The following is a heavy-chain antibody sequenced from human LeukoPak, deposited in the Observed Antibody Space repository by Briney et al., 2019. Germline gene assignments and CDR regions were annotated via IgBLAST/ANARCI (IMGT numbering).Heavy chain of an antibody. V-gene: IGHV5-51*01. CDR2: LYPDDSYT. CDR3: ARHQGFGELDFGYGMDV. Sequence: GESLKISCQGSGSSFTSYWIGWVRQLPGKGLEWMGILYPDDSYTTYSPSFQGQVTMSVDKSISTAYLQWSSLKASDTAIYYCARHQGFGELDFGYGMDVWGQGTTVTVSS. D-gene: IGHD3-10*01. J-gene: IGHJ6*02. CDR1: GSSFTSYW.